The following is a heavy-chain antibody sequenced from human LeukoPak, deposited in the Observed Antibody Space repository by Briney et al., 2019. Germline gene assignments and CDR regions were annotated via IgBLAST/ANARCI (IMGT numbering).Heavy chain of an antibody. V-gene: IGHV3-30*03. D-gene: IGHD6-19*01. J-gene: IGHJ4*02. CDR3: ASSPAVAGTRAFDY. CDR1: GFTFSSYG. CDR2: ISYDGSNK. Sequence: GGSLRLSCAASGFTFSSYGMHWVRQAPGKGLEWVAVISYDGSNKYYADSVKGRFTISRDNSKNTLYLQMNSLRAEDTTVYYCASSPAVAGTRAFDYWGQGTLVTVSS.